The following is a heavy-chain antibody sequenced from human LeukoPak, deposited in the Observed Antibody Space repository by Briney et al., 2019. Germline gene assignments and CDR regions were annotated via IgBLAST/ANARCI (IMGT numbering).Heavy chain of an antibody. V-gene: IGHV3-74*01. Sequence: GGSLRLSCAASGNYWMHWVRQAPGKGLVWVSHINSDGSWTGYADSVKGRFTISKDNAKNTVYLRMNNLRAEDTAVYYCVSFYETNWGRGTLVTVSS. CDR1: GNYW. CDR3: VSFYETN. CDR2: INSDGSWT. D-gene: IGHD2-2*01. J-gene: IGHJ4*02.